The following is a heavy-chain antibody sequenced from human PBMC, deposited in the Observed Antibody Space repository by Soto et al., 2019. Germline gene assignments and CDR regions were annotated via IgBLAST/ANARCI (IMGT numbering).Heavy chain of an antibody. J-gene: IGHJ4*02. CDR2: ISYTGANT. CDR3: AKHMDDSGYFYVEGADH. Sequence: GGSLRLSCVASGFTFGRYAMHWVRQFPGRGLEWVAVISYTGANTYYVGSVRGRFTISRDNSKNTLYLQMNSLRAEDTAMYYCAKHMDDSGYFYVEGADHWGQGTLVTVSS. CDR1: GFTFGRYA. V-gene: IGHV3-30*18. D-gene: IGHD3-22*01.